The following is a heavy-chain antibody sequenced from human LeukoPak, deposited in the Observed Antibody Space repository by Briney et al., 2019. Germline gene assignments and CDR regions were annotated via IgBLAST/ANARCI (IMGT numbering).Heavy chain of an antibody. J-gene: IGHJ4*02. D-gene: IGHD3-22*01. CDR2: ISGSGGST. V-gene: IGHV3-23*01. CDR1: GFTFSSYA. Sequence: PGGSLRLSCGASGFTFSSYAMSWVRQAPGKGLEWVSAISGSGGSTYYADSVKGRFTISRDNSKNTLYLQMNSLRAEDTAVYYCAKGIYYYDSSGYVNWGQGTLVTVSS. CDR3: AKGIYYYDSSGYVN.